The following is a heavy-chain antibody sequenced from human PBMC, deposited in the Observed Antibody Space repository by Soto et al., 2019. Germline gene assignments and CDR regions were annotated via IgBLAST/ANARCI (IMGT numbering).Heavy chain of an antibody. D-gene: IGHD6-6*01. CDR3: ARSHIVPRLFMYPYDY. V-gene: IGHV4-31*03. CDR1: CGSLSSGGYY. CDR2: IYYSGST. J-gene: IGHJ4*02. Sequence: SETLSPPCRFSCGSLSSGGYYLSLIRQHPGKGLEWIGYIYYSGSTYYNPSLKSRVTISVDTSKNQFSLKLSSVTAADTAVYYCARSHIVPRLFMYPYDYWGQGTPVTVSS.